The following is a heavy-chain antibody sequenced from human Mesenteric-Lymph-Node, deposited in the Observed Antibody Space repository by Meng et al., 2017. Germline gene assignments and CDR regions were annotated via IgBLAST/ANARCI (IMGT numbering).Heavy chain of an antibody. CDR3: SRQTASWAHFDY. CDR2: TYYRSKWYN. J-gene: IGHJ4*02. V-gene: IGHV6-1*01. Sequence: QAQPQQSGPRLLEPSQTLSLTCAISGDSVSSNSPTWNWIRQSPSRGLEWLGRTYYRSKWYNDYAVSVKSRISINPDTSKNQFSLQLNSVTPEDTAVYYCSRQTASWAHFDYWGQGALVTVSS. D-gene: IGHD2-21*02. CDR1: GDSVSSNSPT.